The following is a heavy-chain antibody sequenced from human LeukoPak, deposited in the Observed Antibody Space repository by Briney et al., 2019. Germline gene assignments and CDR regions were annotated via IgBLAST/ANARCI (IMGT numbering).Heavy chain of an antibody. J-gene: IGHJ5*02. CDR2: IYYSGST. D-gene: IGHD5-12*01. V-gene: IGHV4-39*01. Sequence: SETLSLTCTVSGGSISSSSYYWGWIRQPPGKGLEWIGSIYYSGSTYYNPSLKSRVTISVDTSKNQFSLKLSSVTAADTAVYYCARHEVSEGGSDWFDPWGQGTLVTVSS. CDR3: ARHEVSEGGSDWFDP. CDR1: GGSISSSSYY.